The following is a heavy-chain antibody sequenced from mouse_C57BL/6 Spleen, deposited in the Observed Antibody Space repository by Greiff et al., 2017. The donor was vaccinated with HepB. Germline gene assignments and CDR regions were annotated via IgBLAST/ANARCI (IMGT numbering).Heavy chain of an antibody. CDR1: GFNIKDDY. V-gene: IGHV14-4*01. J-gene: IGHJ2*01. D-gene: IGHD1-1*01. CDR2: IDPENGDT. Sequence: EVQLVESGAELVRPGASVKLSCTASGFNIKDDYMHWVKQRPEQGLEWIGWIDPENGDTEYASKFQGKATITADTSSNTAYLQLSSLTSEDTAVYYCTTDYYGSSYRGYWGQGTTLTVSS. CDR3: TTDYYGSSYRGY.